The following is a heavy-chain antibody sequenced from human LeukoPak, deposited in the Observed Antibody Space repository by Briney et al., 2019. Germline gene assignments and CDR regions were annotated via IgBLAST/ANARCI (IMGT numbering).Heavy chain of an antibody. D-gene: IGHD3-22*01. CDR2: IIPIFGTA. CDR1: GGTFSSYA. CDR3: AHNYYGSSGHDY. V-gene: IGHV1-69*13. J-gene: IGHJ4*02. Sequence: GASVKVSCKASGGTFSSYAISWVRQAPGQGLEWMGGIIPIFGTANYAQKFQGRVTITADESTSTAYMELSSLRSEDTAVYYCAHNYYGSSGHDYWGQGTLVTVSS.